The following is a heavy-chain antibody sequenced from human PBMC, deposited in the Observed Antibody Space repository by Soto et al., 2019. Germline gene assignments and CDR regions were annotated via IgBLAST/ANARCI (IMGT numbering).Heavy chain of an antibody. CDR2: IRWNSGSI. D-gene: IGHD3-10*01. CDR1: GFTFDDYA. CDR3: AKDSSTYYYGSGSYDNAFGY. V-gene: IGHV3-9*01. J-gene: IGHJ4*02. Sequence: EVQLVESGGGLVQPGRSLRLSCAASGFTFDDYAMHWVRQAPGKGLEWVSGIRWNSGSIGYADSVKGRFTISIDNAKTTLYLQMNRLTAEDTALYYCAKDSSTYYYGSGSYDNAFGYWGQGTLVTVAS.